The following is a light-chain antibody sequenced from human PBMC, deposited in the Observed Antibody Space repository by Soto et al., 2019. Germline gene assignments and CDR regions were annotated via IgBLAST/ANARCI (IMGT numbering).Light chain of an antibody. CDR1: QSLRSN. V-gene: IGKV3-15*01. CDR3: QQYYSYLTWT. CDR2: DSF. J-gene: IGKJ1*01. Sequence: EIVMTQFPATLSVSPGERATLSCRASQSLRSNIAWYQQKPGQAPRLLIYDSFTRATGIPARFSGSGSGTDFTLTISCLQSEDFATYYCQQYYSYLTWTFGQGTKVDIK.